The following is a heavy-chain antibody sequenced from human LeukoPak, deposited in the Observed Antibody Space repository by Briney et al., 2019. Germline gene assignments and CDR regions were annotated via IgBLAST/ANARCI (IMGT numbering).Heavy chain of an antibody. CDR1: GYTFGTHW. CDR2: INPSGDFR. J-gene: IGHJ5*02. V-gene: IGHV1-46*01. CDR3: ARDYSGEWEQLTGWWFDP. Sequence: ASVKVSCKASGYTFGTHWMHWVRQAPGQGLEWMGIINPSGDFRSYAQKFQGRVTVTRDMSTRTVYMELSDLKPEDTAVYYCARDYSGEWEQLTGWWFDPWGQGTLVIVSS. D-gene: IGHD1-26*01.